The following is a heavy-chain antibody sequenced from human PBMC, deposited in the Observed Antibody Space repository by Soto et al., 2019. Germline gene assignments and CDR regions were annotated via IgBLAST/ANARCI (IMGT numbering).Heavy chain of an antibody. J-gene: IGHJ4*02. CDR2: IRSKANSYAT. Sequence: EVQLVESGGGLVQPGGSLKLSCAASGFTFSDAAMHWVRQASGKGLEWVGRIRSKANSYATAYAASVKGRFTISRDDSKNTAYLQMNILKTEYSAVYYCTRHSVDYWGQGTLVTVSS. CDR3: TRHSVDY. V-gene: IGHV3-73*01. CDR1: GFTFSDAA.